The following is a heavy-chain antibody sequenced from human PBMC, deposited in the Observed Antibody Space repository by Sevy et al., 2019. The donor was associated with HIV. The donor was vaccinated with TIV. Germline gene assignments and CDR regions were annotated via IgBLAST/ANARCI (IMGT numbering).Heavy chain of an antibody. CDR1: GGSVSSGSYY. CDR3: ARAAGSSCFDRAGPWFDP. D-gene: IGHD6-13*01. J-gene: IGHJ5*02. V-gene: IGHV4-61*01. CDR2: IYYSGST. Sequence: SETLSLTCTVSGGSVSSGSYYWSWIRQPPGKGLEWIGYIYYSGSTNYNPSLKSRVTISVDTSKNQFSLKLSSVTAADTAVYYCARAAGSSCFDRAGPWFDPWGQGTLVTVSS.